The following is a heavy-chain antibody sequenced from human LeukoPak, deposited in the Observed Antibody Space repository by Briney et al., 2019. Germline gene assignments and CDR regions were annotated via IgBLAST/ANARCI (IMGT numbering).Heavy chain of an antibody. J-gene: IGHJ3*02. V-gene: IGHV4-59*01. CDR1: GGSISSYY. CDR3: AREKVDAFDI. Sequence: SETLSLTCTVSGGSISSYYWSWIRQPPGKGLGWIGYIYYSGSTNYNPSLKSRVTISVDTSKNQFSLKLSSVTAADTAVYYCAREKVDAFDIWGQGTMVTVSS. CDR2: IYYSGST.